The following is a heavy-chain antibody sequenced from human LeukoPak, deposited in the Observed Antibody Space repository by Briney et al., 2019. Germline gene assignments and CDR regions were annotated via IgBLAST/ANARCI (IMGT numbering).Heavy chain of an antibody. Sequence: SETQSLTCAVYGGSFSGYYWSWIRQPPGKGLEWIGEINHSGSTNYNPSLKSRVTISVDTSKNQFSLKLSSVTAADTAVYYCARGTYSSSWYIWFDPWGQGTLVTVSS. D-gene: IGHD6-13*01. CDR3: ARGTYSSSWYIWFDP. V-gene: IGHV4-34*01. J-gene: IGHJ5*02. CDR1: GGSFSGYY. CDR2: INHSGST.